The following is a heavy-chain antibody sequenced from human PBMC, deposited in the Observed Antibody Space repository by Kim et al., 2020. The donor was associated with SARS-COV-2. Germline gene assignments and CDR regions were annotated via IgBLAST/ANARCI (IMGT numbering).Heavy chain of an antibody. V-gene: IGHV7-4-1*02. CDR1: GYTFTSYA. Sequence: ASVKVSCKASGYTFTSYAMNWVRQAPGQGLEWMGWINTNTGNPTYAQGFTGRFVFSLDTSVSTAYLQISSLKAEDTAVYYCASKNDYGDPGAFDIWGQGTMVTVSS. J-gene: IGHJ3*02. CDR2: INTNTGNP. CDR3: ASKNDYGDPGAFDI. D-gene: IGHD4-17*01.